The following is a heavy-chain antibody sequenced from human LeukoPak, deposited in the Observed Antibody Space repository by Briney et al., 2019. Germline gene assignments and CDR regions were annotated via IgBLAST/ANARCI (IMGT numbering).Heavy chain of an antibody. V-gene: IGHV4-30-2*01. J-gene: IGHJ6*02. CDR3: ARAHVDTAYGMDV. CDR1: GGSISSGGYS. CDR2: IYPSGST. Sequence: PSQTLSLTCAVSGGSISSGGYSWSWIRQPPGKGLEWIGYIYPSGSTYYNPSLKSRVTISVDTSKNQFSLKLSSVTAADTAVYYCARAHVDTAYGMDVWGQGTTVTVSS. D-gene: IGHD5-18*01.